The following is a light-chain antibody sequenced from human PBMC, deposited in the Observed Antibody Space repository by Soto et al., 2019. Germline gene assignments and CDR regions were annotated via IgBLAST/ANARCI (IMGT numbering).Light chain of an antibody. CDR3: CSYAGSSSYVV. J-gene: IGLJ2*01. CDR2: EGS. V-gene: IGLV2-23*01. CDR1: SSDVGSYNL. Sequence: LKKPASGNGVAGGGSSITKKRTSSDVGSYNLVSWYQQHPGKAPKLMIYEGSKRPSGVSNRFSGSKSGNTASLTISGLQAEDEADYYCCSYAGSSSYVVFGGGTKVTVL.